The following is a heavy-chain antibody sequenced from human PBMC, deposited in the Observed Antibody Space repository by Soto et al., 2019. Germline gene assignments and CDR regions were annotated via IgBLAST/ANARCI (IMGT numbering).Heavy chain of an antibody. D-gene: IGHD3-10*01. J-gene: IGHJ4*02. CDR3: AKKVNSGSGSQYFDY. CDR2: FRSSGDDGTT. Sequence: GGSVRRSCXASGFTFSSYSMSWVRQAPGKGLEWVSGFRSSGDDGTTYYADSVKGRFTISRDNSKNTLFLQMNSLRAEDTAIYYCAKKVNSGSGSQYFDYWGQGTLVTVSS. V-gene: IGHV3-23*01. CDR1: GFTFSSYS.